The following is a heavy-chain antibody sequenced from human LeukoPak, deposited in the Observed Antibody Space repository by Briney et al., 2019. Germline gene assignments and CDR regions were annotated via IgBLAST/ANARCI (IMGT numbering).Heavy chain of an antibody. CDR2: ISSSGSSI. Sequence: GGSLRLSCVASGFTFSSYEMNWVRQAPGKGLEWVSHISSSGSSIYYADSVKVRFTVSRDNAKNSLYLQMNSLRAEDTALYYCARAAGDTSSWNGYFDYWGQGTLVTVSS. CDR1: GFTFSSYE. CDR3: ARAAGDTSSWNGYFDY. V-gene: IGHV3-48*03. J-gene: IGHJ4*02. D-gene: IGHD6-13*01.